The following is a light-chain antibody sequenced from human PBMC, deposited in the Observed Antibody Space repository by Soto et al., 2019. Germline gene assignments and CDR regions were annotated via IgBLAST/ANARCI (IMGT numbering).Light chain of an antibody. V-gene: IGKV1-5*03. CDR3: QQYNDNWT. CDR1: QSSSSW. CDR2: KAS. Sequence: DIQMTQSPSTLSASVGDRVTITCRASQSSSSWLAWYQQKPGTAPKLLIYKASTLQTGVPSRFSGSGSGTEFTLTISILQPDDFATYYCQQYNDNWTFGQGNKVEIK. J-gene: IGKJ1*01.